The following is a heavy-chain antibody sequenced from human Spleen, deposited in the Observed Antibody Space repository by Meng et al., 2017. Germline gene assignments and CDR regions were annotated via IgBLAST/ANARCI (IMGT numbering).Heavy chain of an antibody. D-gene: IGHD4-11*01. V-gene: IGHV1-3*01. CDR2: INPGNGNT. J-gene: IGHJ5*02. CDR3: ARIQS. CDR1: GYMFTTYA. Sequence: QVQLVQSGAEVKKPGASVKVSCKASGYMFTTYAMHWVRQAPGQGLEWMGWINPGNGNTKYSQKFQGRVTITRDTAASTAYMELHSLGYEDTAVYYCARIQSWGQGTLVTVSS.